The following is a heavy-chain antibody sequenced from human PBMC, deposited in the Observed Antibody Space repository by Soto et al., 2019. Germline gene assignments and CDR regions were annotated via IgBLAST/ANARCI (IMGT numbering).Heavy chain of an antibody. CDR2: ISYDGSNK. D-gene: IGHD2-15*01. CDR1: GFTFSSYG. J-gene: IGHJ6*03. CDR3: AGSHYYYYYMDV. V-gene: IGHV3-30*03. Sequence: GGSLRLSCAASGFTFSSYGMHWVRQAPGKGLEWVAVISYDGSNKYYADSVKGRSTISRDNSKNTLYLQMNSLRAEDTAVYYCAGSHYYYYYMDVWGKGTTVTVSS.